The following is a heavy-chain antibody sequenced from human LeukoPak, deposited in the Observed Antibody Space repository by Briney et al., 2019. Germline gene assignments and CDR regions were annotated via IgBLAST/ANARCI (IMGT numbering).Heavy chain of an antibody. CDR1: GFTFSRYS. J-gene: IGHJ1*01. CDR2: ISPDARYI. Sequence: GGSLRLSCAASGFTFSRYSMNWVRQAPGKGLEWDSSISPDARYIYYADSLKGRFTVSRDNAKNSLYLQMNSLAVEDTAVYYCTTPAAGPRAEYSQYWGQGTLVTVSP. CDR3: TTPAAGPRAEYSQY. V-gene: IGHV3-21*01. D-gene: IGHD6-13*01.